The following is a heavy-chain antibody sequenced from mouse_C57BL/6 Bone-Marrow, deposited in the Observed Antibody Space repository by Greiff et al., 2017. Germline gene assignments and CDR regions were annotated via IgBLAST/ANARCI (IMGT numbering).Heavy chain of an antibody. CDR1: GYTFTSYW. J-gene: IGHJ2*01. Sequence: QVQLQQPGAELVRPGSSVKLSCKASGYTFTSYWMDWVKQRPGQGLEWIGNIYPSDSETHYNQKFKDKATLTVDKSSTTAYLQLSSLTSEDSAVYYCARTGTGYWGQGTTLTGPS. V-gene: IGHV1-61*01. D-gene: IGHD4-1*01. CDR2: IYPSDSET. CDR3: ARTGTGY.